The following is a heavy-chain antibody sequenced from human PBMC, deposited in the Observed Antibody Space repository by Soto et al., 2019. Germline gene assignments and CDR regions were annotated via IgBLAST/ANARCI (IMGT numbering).Heavy chain of an antibody. CDR3: ARDFVGAAFDY. CDR1: GGSISSGGYY. CDR2: IYYSGST. D-gene: IGHD1-26*01. Sequence: SETLSLTCTVSGGSISSGGYYWSWIRQHPGKGLEWIGYIYYSGSTYYNPSLKSRVTISVDTSKNQFSLKLSSVTAADTAVYYCARDFVGAAFDYWGQGTLVTVS. J-gene: IGHJ4*02. V-gene: IGHV4-31*03.